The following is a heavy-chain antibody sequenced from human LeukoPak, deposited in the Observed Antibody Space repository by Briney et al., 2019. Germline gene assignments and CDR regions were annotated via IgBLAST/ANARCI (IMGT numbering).Heavy chain of an antibody. CDR1: GFIFSDHY. J-gene: IGHJ4*02. CDR2: SRNKANSYTT. D-gene: IGHD1-14*01. V-gene: IGHV3-72*01. Sequence: PGGSLRLSCAASGFIFSDHYMGWVRQVPGKGLEWVGRSRNKANSYTTEYAASVKGRFTISRDDSKNSLYLQMNSLQIEDTAVYYCGRDNPLDYWGQGTLVIVSS. CDR3: GRDNPLDY.